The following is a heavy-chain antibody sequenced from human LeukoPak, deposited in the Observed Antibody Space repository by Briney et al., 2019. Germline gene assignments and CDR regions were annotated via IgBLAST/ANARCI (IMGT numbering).Heavy chain of an antibody. CDR1: RFTFTSSA. CDR3: AAVVGATFRIDY. V-gene: IGHV1-58*02. J-gene: IGHJ4*02. D-gene: IGHD1-26*01. Sequence: GTSVKVSCKASRFTFTSSAMQWVRQARGQRLEWIGWIVVGSGNTNYAQKFQERVTITRDMSTSTAYMELSSLRSEDTAVYYCAAVVGATFRIDYWGQGALVTVSS. CDR2: IVVGSGNT.